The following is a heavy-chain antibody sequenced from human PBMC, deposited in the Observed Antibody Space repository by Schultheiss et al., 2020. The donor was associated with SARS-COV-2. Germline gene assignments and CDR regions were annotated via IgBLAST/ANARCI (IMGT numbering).Heavy chain of an antibody. CDR1: GGSFSGYY. CDR3: ARGPIEYSSSRGAFDY. CDR2: ISSNGGST. Sequence: ETLSLTCAVYGGSFSGYYWSWIRQAPGKGLEYVSAISSNGGSTYYANSVKGRFTISRDNSKNTLYLQMGSLRAEDMAVYYCARGPIEYSSSRGAFDYWGQGTLVTVSS. D-gene: IGHD6-13*01. V-gene: IGHV3-64*01. J-gene: IGHJ4*02.